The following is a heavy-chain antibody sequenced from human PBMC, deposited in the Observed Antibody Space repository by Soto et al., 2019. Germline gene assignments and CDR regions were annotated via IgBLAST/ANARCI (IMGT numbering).Heavy chain of an antibody. V-gene: IGHV3-74*01. Sequence: QPGGSLRLSCVASGFGFHTYWMHWVRQVPGKGLVWVARINSDGDTSTYADSVKGRFTVSRDNSKNTLYLQMNSLRAEDTAVYYCAKDRNYYDSSGYDYWGQGTLVTVSS. J-gene: IGHJ4*02. CDR2: INSDGDTS. CDR1: GFGFHTYW. D-gene: IGHD3-22*01. CDR3: AKDRNYYDSSGYDY.